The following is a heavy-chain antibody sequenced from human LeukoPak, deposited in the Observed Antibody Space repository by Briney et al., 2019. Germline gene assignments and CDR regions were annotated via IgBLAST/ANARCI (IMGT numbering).Heavy chain of an antibody. CDR1: GFTFDDYA. CDR2: ISWDGGNI. Sequence: GGSLRLSCAASGFTFDDYAMHWVRQAPGKGLEWVSLISWDGGNIYYADSMKGRFTISRDNSKNSLYLQMNSLRAEDSAFYYCAKAAIRYTTRWNNFDYWGQGTLVTVSS. CDR3: AKAAIRYTTRWNNFDY. D-gene: IGHD2-2*02. V-gene: IGHV3-43D*03. J-gene: IGHJ4*02.